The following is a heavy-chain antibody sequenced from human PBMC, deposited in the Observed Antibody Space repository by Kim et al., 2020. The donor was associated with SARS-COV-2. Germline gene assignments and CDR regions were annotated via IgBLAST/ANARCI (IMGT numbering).Heavy chain of an antibody. CDR3: ARARGLRFPFDL. D-gene: IGHD3-3*01. V-gene: IGHV4-30-2*04. Sequence: YYHPSLKTRVTISGDTSKNQFSLNLNEVTAADTAVYFCARARGLRFPFDLWGQGTLVTVSS. J-gene: IGHJ4*02.